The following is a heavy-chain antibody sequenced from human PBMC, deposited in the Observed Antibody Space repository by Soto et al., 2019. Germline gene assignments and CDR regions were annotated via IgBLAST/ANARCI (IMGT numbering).Heavy chain of an antibody. Sequence: ASVKVSCKASGGTFSSYAISWVRQAPGQGLEWMGGIIPIFGTANYAQKFQGRVTMTEDTSTDTAYMELSSLRSEDTAVYYCATHPRSQLLGNFDYWGQGTLVTVSS. J-gene: IGHJ4*02. CDR1: GGTFSSYA. CDR2: IIPIFGTA. V-gene: IGHV1-69*06. D-gene: IGHD1-7*01. CDR3: ATHPRSQLLGNFDY.